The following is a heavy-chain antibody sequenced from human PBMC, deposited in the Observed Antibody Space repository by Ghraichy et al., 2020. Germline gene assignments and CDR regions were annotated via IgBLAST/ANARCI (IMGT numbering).Heavy chain of an antibody. CDR1: GYTFTGYY. CDR2: VNPNTGGT. Sequence: ASVKVSCKASGYTFTGYYIHWVRQAPGQGLEWVGRVNPNTGGTNYAQRFQGRVTMTRDTSISTAYMEVNRLTSDDTAVYFCARERCAGNWHYIYWGQGTLVTVSS. CDR3: ARERCAGNWHYIY. J-gene: IGHJ4*02. V-gene: IGHV1-2*06. D-gene: IGHD1-7*01.